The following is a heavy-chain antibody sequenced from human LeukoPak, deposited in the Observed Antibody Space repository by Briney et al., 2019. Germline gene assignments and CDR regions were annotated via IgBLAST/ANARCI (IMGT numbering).Heavy chain of an antibody. J-gene: IGHJ3*01. CDR2: LYSGGNT. V-gene: IGHV3-53*01. Sequence: GGSLRLSCAASGFSVSSNYMSWVRQAPGKGLEWVAVLYSGGNTHYADSVNGRFTISRDNSKNTLYLQMNSLRAEDTAVYYCARRYCSTCPTGHAFDLWGRGTMVTVSS. CDR1: GFSVSSNY. D-gene: IGHD2-2*01. CDR3: ARRYCSTCPTGHAFDL.